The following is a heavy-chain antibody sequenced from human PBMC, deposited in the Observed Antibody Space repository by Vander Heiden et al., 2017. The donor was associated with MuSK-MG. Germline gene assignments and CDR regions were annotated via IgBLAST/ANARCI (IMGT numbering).Heavy chain of an antibody. Sequence: QVQLVQSGAEVKKPGSSVKVSCKASGGTFSSYAISWVRQAPGQGLEWMGGIIPIFGTANYAQKFQGRVTITADESTSTAYMELSSLRSEDTAVYYCARSSVLLWFGELPQLAEYAFDIWGQGTMVTVSS. CDR2: IIPIFGTA. V-gene: IGHV1-69*01. CDR3: ARSSVLLWFGELPQLAEYAFDI. J-gene: IGHJ3*02. D-gene: IGHD3-10*01. CDR1: GGTFSSYA.